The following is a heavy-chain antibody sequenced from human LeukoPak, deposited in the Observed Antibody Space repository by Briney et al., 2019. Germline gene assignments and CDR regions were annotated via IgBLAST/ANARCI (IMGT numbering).Heavy chain of an antibody. V-gene: IGHV4-39*01. CDR3: ARINVDYFFDH. J-gene: IGHJ4*02. D-gene: IGHD4-17*01. CDR1: GGPISVTNYY. CDR2: IYYSGIT. Sequence: SETLSLTCTVSGGPISVTNYYWGWIRQPPGKRLEWIGSIYYSGITYYNPSLKSRVTISVDTSTNQFSLKLISVTAADTAVFYCARINVDYFFDHWGQGTLVTVSS.